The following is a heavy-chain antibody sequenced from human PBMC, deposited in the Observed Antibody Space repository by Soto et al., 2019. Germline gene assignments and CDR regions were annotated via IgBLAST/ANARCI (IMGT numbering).Heavy chain of an antibody. CDR2: IFPKFGTT. J-gene: IGHJ6*02. CDR1: GDTDTNYV. Sequence: ASVKVSCKASGDTDTNYVISWVRQAPGQGLEWMGGIFPKFGTTYSAQKLQDRLTITADESASTVYMQLSSLRLDDTAVYYCEAEMTFGKLSVVWGQGTTVTVSS. V-gene: IGHV1-69*13. CDR3: EAEMTFGKLSVV. D-gene: IGHD3-16*02.